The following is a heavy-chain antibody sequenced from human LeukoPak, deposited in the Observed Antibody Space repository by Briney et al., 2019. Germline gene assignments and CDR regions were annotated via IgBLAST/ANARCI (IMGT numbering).Heavy chain of an antibody. D-gene: IGHD3-10*01. Sequence: ASVKVSCTASGYTFTSYGINWVRQAPGQGLEWMGWISAYNGNTDYAQKLQGRVTMTTDTSTSTAYMELRSLRSDDTAVYDCARDAKGLLLRYGSGSYDYWGQGTLVTVSS. CDR2: ISAYNGNT. J-gene: IGHJ4*02. V-gene: IGHV1-18*01. CDR1: GYTFTSYG. CDR3: ARDAKGLLLRYGSGSYDY.